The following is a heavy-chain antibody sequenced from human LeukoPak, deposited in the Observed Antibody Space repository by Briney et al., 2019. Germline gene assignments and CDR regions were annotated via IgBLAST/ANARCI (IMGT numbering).Heavy chain of an antibody. Sequence: SETLSLTCTVSGGSISSGGYYWSWIRQPPGKGLEWIGYIYHSGSTYYNPSLKSRVTISVDRSKNQFSLKLSSVTAADTAVYYCARVIVVVPAATPGWFDPWGQGTLVTVSS. CDR3: ARVIVVVPAATPGWFDP. CDR2: IYHSGST. J-gene: IGHJ5*02. V-gene: IGHV4-30-2*01. D-gene: IGHD2-2*01. CDR1: GGSISSGGYY.